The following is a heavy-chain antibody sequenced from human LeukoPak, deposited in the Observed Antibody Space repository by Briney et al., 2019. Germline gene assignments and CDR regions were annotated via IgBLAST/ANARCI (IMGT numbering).Heavy chain of an antibody. CDR3: AKSHPPTVTTEEGEYLQH. Sequence: GGSLRLSCAASGFTFSSFGMHWIRQAPGQGLEWVAVISFDGSNQYYADSVKGRFTIYRDNFKNTVYLQMNSLRAEETAVYYCAKSHPPTVTTEEGEYLQHWGQGTLVTVSS. J-gene: IGHJ1*01. CDR1: GFTFSSFG. V-gene: IGHV3-30*18. D-gene: IGHD4-17*01. CDR2: ISFDGSNQ.